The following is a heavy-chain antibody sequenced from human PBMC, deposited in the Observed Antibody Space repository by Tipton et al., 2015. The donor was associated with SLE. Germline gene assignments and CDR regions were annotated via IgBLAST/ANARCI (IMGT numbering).Heavy chain of an antibody. CDR2: IYYRGST. J-gene: IGHJ4*02. CDR3: ARDAAAAYTDY. CDR1: GGSISSDDYY. D-gene: IGHD6-13*01. V-gene: IGHV4-31*03. Sequence: TLSLTCTVSGGSISSDDYYWSWIRQHPGKGPEWIGYIYYRGSTYYNPSLKSRVIISVDTSKNQFSLKLSSVTAADTAVYYCARDAAAAYTDYWGQGALVTVSS.